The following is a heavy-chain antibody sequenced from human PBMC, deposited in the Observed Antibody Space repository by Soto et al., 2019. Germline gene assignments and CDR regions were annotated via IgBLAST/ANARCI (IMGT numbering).Heavy chain of an antibody. J-gene: IGHJ6*02. CDR3: ARSGSGKDQNYYYYYGLDV. Sequence: SVKVSCKASGGTFSSYAINWVRQAPGQGLEWMGGIIPIFGTANYAQKFQGRVTITADESTSTAYMELSSLRSEDTAVYYCARSGSGKDQNYYYYYGLDVWGQGTTVTVSS. CDR1: GGTFSSYA. D-gene: IGHD3-3*01. V-gene: IGHV1-69*13. CDR2: IIPIFGTA.